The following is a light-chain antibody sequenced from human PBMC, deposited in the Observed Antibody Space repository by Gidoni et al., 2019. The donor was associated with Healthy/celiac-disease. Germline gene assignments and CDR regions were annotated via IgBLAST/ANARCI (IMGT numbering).Light chain of an antibody. V-gene: IGKV3-11*01. Sequence: EIVLTPSPATLSLSPGERATLSCRASQSVSSDLAWYQQKPGQAPRLLIYDASNRATGIPARFSGSGSGTDFTLTSSSLEPEDFAVYYCQQRSNWPPVTFGPGTKVDIK. J-gene: IGKJ3*01. CDR1: QSVSSD. CDR2: DAS. CDR3: QQRSNWPPVT.